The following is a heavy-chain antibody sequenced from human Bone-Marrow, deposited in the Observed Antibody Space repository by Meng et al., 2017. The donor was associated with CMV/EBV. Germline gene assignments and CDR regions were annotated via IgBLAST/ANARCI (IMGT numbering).Heavy chain of an antibody. CDR3: AGDIVVVPAAAGAFDI. Sequence: SETLSLTCTVSVGSISSSSYYWGWIRQPPGKGLEWIGSIYYSGSTYYNPSLKSRVTISVDTSKNQFSLKLSSVTAADTAVYYCAGDIVVVPAAAGAFDIWGQGTMVTVSS. V-gene: IGHV4-39*01. CDR2: IYYSGST. J-gene: IGHJ3*02. D-gene: IGHD2-2*01. CDR1: VGSISSSSYY.